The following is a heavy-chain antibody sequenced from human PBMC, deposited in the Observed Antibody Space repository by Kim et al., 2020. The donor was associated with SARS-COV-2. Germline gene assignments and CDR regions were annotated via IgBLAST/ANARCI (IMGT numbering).Heavy chain of an antibody. D-gene: IGHD1-20*01. J-gene: IGHJ4*02. CDR3: TTDFVYHSRIEYGVDY. Sequence: PVKGRLTISRDESKNTLYLKMNSLETEDTDVYYCTTDFVYHSRIEYGVDYWGQGTLVTVSS. V-gene: IGHV3-15*01.